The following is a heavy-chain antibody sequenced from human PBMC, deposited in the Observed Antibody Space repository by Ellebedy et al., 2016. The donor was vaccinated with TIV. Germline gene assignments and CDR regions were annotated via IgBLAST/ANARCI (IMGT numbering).Heavy chain of an antibody. CDR3: ARWFGAKDAFDI. CDR2: IIPIFGTA. CDR1: GGTFSSYA. J-gene: IGHJ3*02. Sequence: SVKVSCXASGGTFSSYAISWVRQAPGQGLEWMGGIIPIFGTANYAQKFQGRVTITADESTSTAYMELSSLRSEDTAVYYCARWFGAKDAFDIWGQGTMVTVSS. D-gene: IGHD3-10*01. V-gene: IGHV1-69*13.